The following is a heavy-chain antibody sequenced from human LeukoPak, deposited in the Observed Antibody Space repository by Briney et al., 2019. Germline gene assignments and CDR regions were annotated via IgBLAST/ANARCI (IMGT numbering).Heavy chain of an antibody. J-gene: IGHJ3*01. CDR3: VRGRRSFASGSYWDLDAFGH. CDR1: GGSISSGSYY. D-gene: IGHD3-10*01. CDR2: IYTSGST. V-gene: IGHV4-61*02. Sequence: PSQTLSLTCTVSGGSISSGSYYWSWIRQPAGKGLEWIGRIYTSGSTNYNPSLKSRVTISVDTSKNQFSLKLSSVTAADTAMYYCVRGRRSFASGSYWDLDAFGHWGQGTRVTVSS.